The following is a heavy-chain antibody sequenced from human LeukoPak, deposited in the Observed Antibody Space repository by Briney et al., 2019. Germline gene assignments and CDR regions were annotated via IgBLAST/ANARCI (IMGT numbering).Heavy chain of an antibody. CDR2: IDYDSSHI. CDR3: TGDPLRYLRVGHYDY. Sequence: PGGSLRLSCAASGFTFSTSAMNWVRQVPGKGLEWVSSIDYDSSHIYYAASVRGRFTISRDSARDSVYLQMDSLRVEDTAVYYCTGDPLRYLRVGHYDYWGQGTLVAVSS. CDR1: GFTFSTSA. J-gene: IGHJ4*02. V-gene: IGHV3-21*01. D-gene: IGHD3-9*01.